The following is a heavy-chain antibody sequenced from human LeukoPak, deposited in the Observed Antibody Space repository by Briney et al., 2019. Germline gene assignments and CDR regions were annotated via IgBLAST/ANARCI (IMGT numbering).Heavy chain of an antibody. J-gene: IGHJ3*01. V-gene: IGHV4-38-2*01. CDR3: ARQAYDTGYDAFDV. Sequence: SETLSLTCAVSGNSINRGYYWGWIRQSPGKGLEWIGSISHSGNTYYNPSLKSRVTISLDTSKNQFSLKLSSVTAADTAMYYCARQAYDTGYDAFDVWGQGTMVTVSS. CDR2: ISHSGNT. D-gene: IGHD3-22*01. CDR1: GNSINRGYY.